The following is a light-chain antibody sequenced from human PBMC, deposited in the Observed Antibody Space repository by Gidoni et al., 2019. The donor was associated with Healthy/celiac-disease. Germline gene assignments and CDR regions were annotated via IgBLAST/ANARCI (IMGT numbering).Light chain of an antibody. CDR3: QQRSNWPXXXT. CDR2: DAS. J-gene: IGKJ5*01. CDR1: QSVSSY. Sequence: DIVLTPXXATLSLSPGEIATLSCRASQSVSSYLAWYQQKPGQDPRLLIYDASNRATGIPARFSGSGSGTDFTLTISSLEPEDFAVYYCQQRSNWPXXXTFGQGTRLEIK. V-gene: IGKV3-11*01.